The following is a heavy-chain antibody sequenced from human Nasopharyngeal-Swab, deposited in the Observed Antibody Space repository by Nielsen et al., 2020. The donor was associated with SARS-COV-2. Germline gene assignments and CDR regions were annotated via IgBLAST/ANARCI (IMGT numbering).Heavy chain of an antibody. J-gene: IGHJ6*02. D-gene: IGHD2-15*01. CDR3: ARGYCSSGSCYAKHYGMDV. CDR1: GFRDYS. V-gene: IGHV3-21*01. Sequence: GEALKISWVDSGFRDYSMNWVRQAPGKGWEGVSSISSSSSDIYYADSVKGRFTISRDSAKNSLYLQMNNLRAEDTAVYYCARGYCSSGSCYAKHYGMDVWGQGTTVTVSS. CDR2: ISSSSSDI.